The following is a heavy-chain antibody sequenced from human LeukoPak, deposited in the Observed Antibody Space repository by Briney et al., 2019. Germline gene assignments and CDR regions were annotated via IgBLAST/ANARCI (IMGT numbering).Heavy chain of an antibody. J-gene: IGHJ4*02. D-gene: IGHD2-2*01. V-gene: IGHV3-48*01. CDR1: GFIFSSYG. CDR3: ARDRLGYCSSTSCEDY. Sequence: GGSLRLSCAASGFIFSSYGMNWVRQAPGKGLEWVSYISSSSSSIYYADSVKGRFTISRDNGKNSLYLQMNSLRAEDTAVYYCARDRLGYCSSTSCEDYWGQGTLVTVSS. CDR2: ISSSSSSI.